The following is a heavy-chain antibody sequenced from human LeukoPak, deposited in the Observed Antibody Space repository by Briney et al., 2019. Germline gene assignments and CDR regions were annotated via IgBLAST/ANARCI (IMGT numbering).Heavy chain of an antibody. CDR1: GYSINSNYY. CDR2: IYRSGNT. V-gene: IGHV4-38-2*02. J-gene: IGHJ4*01. CDR3: ARVSARGGYGDDYFDY. Sequence: PSETLSLTCTVSGYSINSNYYWGWIRQPPGKGLEWIGNIYRSGNTYYNPSLKSRVTILLDTSKNQFSLKMSSVTAAETAVYYCARVSARGGYGDDYFDYWGQGTLVTVSS. D-gene: IGHD4-17*01.